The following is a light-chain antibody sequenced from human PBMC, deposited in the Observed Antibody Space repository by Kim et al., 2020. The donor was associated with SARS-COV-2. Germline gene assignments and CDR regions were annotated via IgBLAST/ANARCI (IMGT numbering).Light chain of an antibody. J-gene: IGLJ3*02. CDR1: SLRSYY. CDR3: NSRDSSGYHWV. CDR2: GNN. V-gene: IGLV3-19*01. Sequence: ALGQAVRIPCQGDSLRSYYATWYQQKPGQAPALVIYGNNNRPSGIPDRFSGSSSGNTASLTITGTQAEDEADYYCNSRDSSGYHWVFGGGTQLTVL.